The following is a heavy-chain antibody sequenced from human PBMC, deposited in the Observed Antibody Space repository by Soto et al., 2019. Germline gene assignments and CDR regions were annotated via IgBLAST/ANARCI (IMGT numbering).Heavy chain of an antibody. CDR2: VYWNDDK. V-gene: IGHV2-5*01. CDR1: GFSLSTSGVG. D-gene: IGHD1-26*01. CDR3: AHRPAQSGNYRLFDY. Sequence: QITLKESGPTLVKPTQTLTLTCTFSGFSLSTSGVGVGWIRQPPGKALEWLALVYWNDDKRYSPSLKSRLTITKDTSNNQVVLTMTNVDPVDTATYYCAHRPAQSGNYRLFDYWGQGTLVTVSS. J-gene: IGHJ4*02.